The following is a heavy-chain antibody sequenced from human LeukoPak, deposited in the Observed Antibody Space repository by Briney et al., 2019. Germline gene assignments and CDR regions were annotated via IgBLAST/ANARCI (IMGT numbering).Heavy chain of an antibody. Sequence: GGSLRLSCAASGFTFDDYAMHWVRQAPGKGLEWVSGISWNSGSIGYADSVKGRFTISRDNSKNTLYLQMNSLRAEDTAVYYCAKARVGATHHDAFDIWGQGTMVTVSS. CDR2: ISWNSGSI. CDR3: AKARVGATHHDAFDI. J-gene: IGHJ3*02. D-gene: IGHD1-26*01. CDR1: GFTFDDYA. V-gene: IGHV3-9*01.